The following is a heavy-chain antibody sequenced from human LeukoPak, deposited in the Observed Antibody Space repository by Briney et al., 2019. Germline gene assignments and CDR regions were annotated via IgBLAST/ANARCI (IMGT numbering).Heavy chain of an antibody. CDR1: GFTFSSYS. Sequence: GGSLRLSXAASGFTFSSYSMNWVRQAPGKGLEWDSYISSSSSTIYYADSVKGRFTISRDNAKNSLYLQMNSLRAEDTAVYYCASLRIQLWLRAPTDYWGQGTLVTVSS. D-gene: IGHD5-18*01. J-gene: IGHJ4*02. CDR2: ISSSSSTI. CDR3: ASLRIQLWLRAPTDY. V-gene: IGHV3-48*01.